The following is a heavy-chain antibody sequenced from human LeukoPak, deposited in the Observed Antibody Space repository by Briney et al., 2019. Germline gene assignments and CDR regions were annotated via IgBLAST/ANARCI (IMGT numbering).Heavy chain of an antibody. Sequence: SVKVSCKASGGTFSSYAISWVRQAPGQGLEWMGRIIPILGIANYAQKFQGRVTITADKSTSTAYMELSSLRSEDTAVYYCARDRLHYDILTGPDCWGQGTLVTVSS. CDR3: ARDRLHYDILTGPDC. D-gene: IGHD3-9*01. CDR2: IIPILGIA. J-gene: IGHJ4*02. V-gene: IGHV1-69*04. CDR1: GGTFSSYA.